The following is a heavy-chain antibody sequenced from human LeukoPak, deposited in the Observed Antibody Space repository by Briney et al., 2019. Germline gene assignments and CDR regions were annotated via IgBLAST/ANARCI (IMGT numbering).Heavy chain of an antibody. CDR2: TSSDLNVK. Sequence: GGSLRLSCAASGFTFRNYVIHWVRQAPGKGLEWVAVTSSDLNVKLYADSVKGRFTISRDNSRSTLYVQMNSLRPEDTAIYYCAREGYYGSGSPPSLYFDYWGQGTLVTVSS. CDR3: AREGYYGSGSPPSLYFDY. D-gene: IGHD3-10*01. CDR1: GFTFRNYV. J-gene: IGHJ4*02. V-gene: IGHV3-30-3*01.